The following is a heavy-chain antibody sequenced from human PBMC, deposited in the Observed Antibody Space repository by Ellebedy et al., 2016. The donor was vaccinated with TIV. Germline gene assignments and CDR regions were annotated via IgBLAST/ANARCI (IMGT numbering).Heavy chain of an antibody. CDR1: GFSFSDAW. CDR3: LSVSGSYYFRYNWLDP. V-gene: IGHV3-15*01. D-gene: IGHD1-26*01. CDR2: INSKTEGGTT. Sequence: GESLKISCAASGFSFSDAWMTWVRQAPGKGLEWIGRINSKTEGGTTDYAAPVKGRFSISRDDSKNTLYLQMNSLKTEDTAIYYCLSVSGSYYFRYNWLDPWGRGTLVTVSS. J-gene: IGHJ5*02.